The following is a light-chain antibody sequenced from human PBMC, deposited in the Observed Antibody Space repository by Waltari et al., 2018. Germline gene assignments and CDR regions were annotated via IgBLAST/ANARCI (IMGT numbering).Light chain of an antibody. J-gene: IGKJ1*01. Sequence: DIQITQSPSTLSASVGNRVTIPCRASQSISSWLAWYQQKPGKAPKLLIYKASSLQSGVPSRFSGSGSGTEFTLTISGLQPXXFATYYCQQYNSYSPWTFGQGTKVEIK. CDR2: KAS. V-gene: IGKV1-5*03. CDR3: QQYNSYSPWT. CDR1: QSISSW.